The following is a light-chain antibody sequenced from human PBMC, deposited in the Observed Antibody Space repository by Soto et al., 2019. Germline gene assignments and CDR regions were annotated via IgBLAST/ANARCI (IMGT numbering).Light chain of an antibody. CDR3: QQYNNWPLT. CDR2: GAS. Sequence: GRRATLSCRASQSISGTLAWYQQKPGQAPRLLIHGASTRAPGFPARFSGSGSGTDFTLTISSLQSEDFAVYYCQQYNNWPLTFGGGTKVDIK. V-gene: IGKV3-15*01. J-gene: IGKJ4*01. CDR1: QSISGT.